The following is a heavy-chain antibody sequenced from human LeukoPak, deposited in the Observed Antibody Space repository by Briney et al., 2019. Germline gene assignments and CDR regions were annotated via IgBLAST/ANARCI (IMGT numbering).Heavy chain of an antibody. J-gene: IGHJ6*04. CDR3: AELGITMIGGV. V-gene: IGHV3-48*03. Sequence: PGGSLRLSCAASAFTFGSYEMNWVRQAPGKGLEWVSYISSSGSTIYYADSVKGRFTISRDNAKNSLYLQMNSLRAEDTAVYYCAELGITMIGGVWGKGTTVTISS. D-gene: IGHD3-10*02. CDR1: AFTFGSYE. CDR2: ISSSGSTI.